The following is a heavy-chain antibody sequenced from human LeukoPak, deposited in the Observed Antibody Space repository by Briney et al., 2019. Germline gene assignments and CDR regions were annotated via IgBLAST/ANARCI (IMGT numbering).Heavy chain of an antibody. CDR1: GGSISSYY. D-gene: IGHD2-15*01. CDR2: IYYSGST. J-gene: IGHJ4*02. V-gene: IGHV4-59*12. CDR3: ARDRYCSGGSCYGIDY. Sequence: PSETLSLTCTVSGGSISSYYWSWIRQPPGKGLEWIGYIYYSGSTNYNPSLKSRVTISVDTSKNQFSLKLSSVTAADTAVYYCARDRYCSGGSCYGIDYWGQGTLVTVSS.